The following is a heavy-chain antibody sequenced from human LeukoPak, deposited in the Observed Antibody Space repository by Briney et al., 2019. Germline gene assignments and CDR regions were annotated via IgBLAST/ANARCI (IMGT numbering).Heavy chain of an antibody. CDR1: GYTFTRNA. D-gene: IGHD3-10*01. CDR3: ARLYGSGSYPVDV. J-gene: IGHJ6*04. V-gene: IGHV1-18*01. Sequence: GASVKVSCKASGYTFTRNALNWVRQAPGQGLEWMGWISAYNGNTNYAQKLQGRVTMTTDTSTSTAYMELRSLRSDDTAVYYCARLYGSGSYPVDVWGKGTTVTISS. CDR2: ISAYNGNT.